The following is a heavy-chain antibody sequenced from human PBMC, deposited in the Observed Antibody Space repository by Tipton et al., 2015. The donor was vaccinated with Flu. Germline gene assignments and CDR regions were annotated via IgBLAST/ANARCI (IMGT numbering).Heavy chain of an antibody. J-gene: IGHJ2*01. CDR2: IYYIGST. V-gene: IGHV4-31*02. CDR3: ARMEWTVTTPRYFDL. D-gene: IGHD4-17*01. Sequence: LRLSCTVSGGPISSGGDYWSWIRQHPGKGLEWIGHIYYIGSTYYNPSLKSRVTISVDTSKNQFSLKLSSVTAADTAVYYCARMEWTVTTPRYFDLWGRGTLVTVSS. CDR1: GGPISSGGDY.